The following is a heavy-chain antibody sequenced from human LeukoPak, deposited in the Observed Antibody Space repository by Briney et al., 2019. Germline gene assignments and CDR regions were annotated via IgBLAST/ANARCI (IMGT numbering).Heavy chain of an antibody. V-gene: IGHV1-2*02. CDR3: ARDTKTTVTTAGY. CDR2: ISPNTGGT. CDR1: GYTFTDYY. J-gene: IGHJ4*02. D-gene: IGHD4-17*01. Sequence: GPSVKVSCEASGYTFTDYYMHWVRQAPGQGLEWMGWISPNTGGTNYAQKFEGRVTMTRDTSIRTAYMELSRLTSDDTAVYYCARDTKTTVTTAGYWGQGTLVTVSS.